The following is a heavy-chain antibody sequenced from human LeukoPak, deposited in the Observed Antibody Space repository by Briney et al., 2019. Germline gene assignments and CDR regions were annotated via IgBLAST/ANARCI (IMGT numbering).Heavy chain of an antibody. Sequence: PGGSLRLSCAASGLTFSSYAMSWVRQAPGKGLEWVSAISGSGGSTYYADSVKGRFTISRDNSKNTLYLQMNSLRADDTAVYYCARGRGAYPVVTRNDYWGQGTLVTVSS. D-gene: IGHD4-23*01. J-gene: IGHJ4*02. CDR2: ISGSGGST. CDR1: GLTFSSYA. V-gene: IGHV3-23*01. CDR3: ARGRGAYPVVTRNDY.